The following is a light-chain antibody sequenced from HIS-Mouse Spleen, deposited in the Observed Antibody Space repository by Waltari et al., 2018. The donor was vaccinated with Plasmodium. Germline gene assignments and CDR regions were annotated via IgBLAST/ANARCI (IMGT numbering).Light chain of an antibody. CDR2: AAS. Sequence: DIQMTQSPSSLSASVGDRVTITCRASQTISSYLNWYQQKPGKAPKLRIYAASSLQSGVPSRFSGRGSGTDFTLTISSLQPEDFATYYCQQSYSTWTFGQGTKVEIK. CDR1: QTISSY. V-gene: IGKV1-39*01. J-gene: IGKJ1*01. CDR3: QQSYSTWT.